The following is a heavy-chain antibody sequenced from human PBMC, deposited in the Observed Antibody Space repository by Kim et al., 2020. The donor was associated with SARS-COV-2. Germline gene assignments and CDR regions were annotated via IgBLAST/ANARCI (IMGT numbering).Heavy chain of an antibody. Sequence: SETLSLTCAVYGGSFSGYYWSWIRQPPGKGLEWIGEINHSGSTNYNPSLKSRVTISVDTSKNQFSLKLSSVTAADTAVYYCARGHGIFGELSGTRYYGMDVWGQGTTVTVSS. CDR2: INHSGST. V-gene: IGHV4-34*01. D-gene: IGHD3-10*02. CDR3: ARGHGIFGELSGTRYYGMDV. CDR1: GGSFSGYY. J-gene: IGHJ6*02.